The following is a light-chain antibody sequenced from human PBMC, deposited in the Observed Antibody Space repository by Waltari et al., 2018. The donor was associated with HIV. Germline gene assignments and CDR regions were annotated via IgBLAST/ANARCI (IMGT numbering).Light chain of an antibody. V-gene: IGLV1-51*01. CDR3: GTCDHRLTSGV. J-gene: IGLJ3*02. CDR1: SSNFWHDY. CDR2: DIN. Sequence: QSVLTLRPSVSVAPGQTVTLSCSGSSSNFWHDYVSRYQHVPGTAPKLLIYDINKRPSGISDRFSGSKSGTSASLAISGLQTGDEADYYCGTCDHRLTSGVFGGGTKLTVL.